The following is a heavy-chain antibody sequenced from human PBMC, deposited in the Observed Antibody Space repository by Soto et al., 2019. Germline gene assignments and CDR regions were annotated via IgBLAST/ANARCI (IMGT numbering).Heavy chain of an antibody. V-gene: IGHV3-30*18. Sequence: LRLSCAASGFTFSSYGRQWVRQAPGKGLEWVAVISYDGSNKYYADSVKGRFTISRDNSKNTLYLQMNSLRAEDTAGYYCAKGGSWELLSKPVDYWGQGTLVTVSS. CDR3: AKGGSWELLSKPVDY. CDR1: GFTFSSYG. D-gene: IGHD1-26*01. J-gene: IGHJ4*02. CDR2: ISYDGSNK.